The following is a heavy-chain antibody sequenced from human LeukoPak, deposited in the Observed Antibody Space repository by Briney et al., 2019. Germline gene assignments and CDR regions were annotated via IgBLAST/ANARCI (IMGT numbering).Heavy chain of an antibody. Sequence: PGGSLRLSCAASGFTFSSYSMNWVRQAPGKGLEWVSSISSSSSYIYYADSVKGRFTISRDNAKNSLYLQMNSLRAEDTAVYYCARDSDYGVGGRRGYFDYWGQGTLVPVSS. CDR2: ISSSSSYI. V-gene: IGHV3-21*01. J-gene: IGHJ4*02. CDR3: ARDSDYGVGGRRGYFDY. D-gene: IGHD4-17*01. CDR1: GFTFSSYS.